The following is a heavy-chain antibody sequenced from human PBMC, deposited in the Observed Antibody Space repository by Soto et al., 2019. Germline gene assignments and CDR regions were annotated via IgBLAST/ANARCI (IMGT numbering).Heavy chain of an antibody. Sequence: QVQLVQSGAEVKKPGSSVKVSCKASGGTFSSYAISWVRQAPGQGLEWMGGIIPIFGTANYAQKFQGRVTITADESTSTDYMELSSLRSEDTAVYYCARAPVLYSGSYYGAFDIWGQGTMVTVAS. CDR2: IIPIFGTA. J-gene: IGHJ3*02. CDR1: GGTFSSYA. D-gene: IGHD1-26*01. CDR3: ARAPVLYSGSYYGAFDI. V-gene: IGHV1-69*01.